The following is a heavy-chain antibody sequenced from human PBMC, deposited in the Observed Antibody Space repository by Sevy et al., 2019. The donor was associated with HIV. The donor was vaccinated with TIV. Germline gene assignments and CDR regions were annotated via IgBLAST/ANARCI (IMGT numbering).Heavy chain of an antibody. CDR1: GSSFGIHW. Sequence: GGSLRLSCVASGSSFGIHWMSWVRQAPGKGLEWVAKINQDGGQKYYVDSVKGRFTISRDNAKSSLYLQMNRLRVEDTALYYCARDPDPVPGVAFDVWGQGTMVTVSS. V-gene: IGHV3-7*01. CDR3: ARDPDPVPGVAFDV. CDR2: INQDGGQK. J-gene: IGHJ3*01.